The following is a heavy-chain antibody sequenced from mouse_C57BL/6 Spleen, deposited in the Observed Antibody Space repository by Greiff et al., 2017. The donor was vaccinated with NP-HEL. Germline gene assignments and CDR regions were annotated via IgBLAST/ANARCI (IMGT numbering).Heavy chain of an antibody. J-gene: IGHJ2*01. Sequence: QVQLKESGAELVRPGASVTLSCKASGYTFTDYEMHWVKQTPVHGLEWIGAIDPETGGTAYNQKFKGKAILTADKSSSTAYMELRSLTSEDSAVYYCTRDYIDYWGQGTTLTVSS. CDR3: TRDYIDY. D-gene: IGHD2-12*01. V-gene: IGHV1-15*01. CDR2: IDPETGGT. CDR1: GYTFTDYE.